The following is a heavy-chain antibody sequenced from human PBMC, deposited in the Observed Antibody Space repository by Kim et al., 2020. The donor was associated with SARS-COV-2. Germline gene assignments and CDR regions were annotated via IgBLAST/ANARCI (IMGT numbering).Heavy chain of an antibody. Sequence: SGKGRFTISRDNAKDSLYLQMNSLRAEDTAVYYCARDWYYYDSSGYPFDYWGQGTLVTVSS. CDR3: ARDWYYYDSSGYPFDY. J-gene: IGHJ4*02. D-gene: IGHD3-22*01. V-gene: IGHV3-11*04.